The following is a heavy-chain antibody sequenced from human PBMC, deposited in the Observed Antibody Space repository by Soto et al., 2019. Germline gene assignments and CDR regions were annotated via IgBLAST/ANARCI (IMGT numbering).Heavy chain of an antibody. CDR2: ISHSGST. CDR1: GGSISSAAYY. V-gene: IGHV4-31*03. J-gene: IGHJ4*02. Sequence: QVQLQESGPGLVKPSETLSLTCTVSGGSISSAAYYWSWIRQHPGKGLEWIGYISHSGSTYYNPSLKSRVIISVDTSKNQSALSLPSVTAADPAVYYCAREYTNSSNFFDCWAQGALVTVSS. CDR3: AREYTNSSNFFDC. D-gene: IGHD1-1*01.